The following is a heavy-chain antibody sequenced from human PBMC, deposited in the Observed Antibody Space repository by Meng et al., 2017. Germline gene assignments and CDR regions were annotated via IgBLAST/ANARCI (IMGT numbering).Heavy chain of an antibody. J-gene: IGHJ4*02. D-gene: IGHD4-17*01. CDR1: GYTFTGYY. Sequence: QVQLVASGAEVKKPGASVKVSCKASGYTFTGYYMHWVRQAPGQGLEWMGWMNPNSGNTGYAQKFQGRVTMTRNTSISTAYMELSSLRSEDTAVYYCASGYGDYYFDYWGQGTLVTVSS. V-gene: IGHV1-8*02. CDR3: ASGYGDYYFDY. CDR2: MNPNSGNT.